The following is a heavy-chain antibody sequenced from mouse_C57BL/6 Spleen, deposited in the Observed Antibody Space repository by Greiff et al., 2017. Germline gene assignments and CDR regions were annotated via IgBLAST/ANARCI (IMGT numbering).Heavy chain of an antibody. CDR1: GYTFTSYD. J-gene: IGHJ1*03. CDR2: IYPRDGST. D-gene: IGHD1-1*01. Sequence: QVQLQQSGPELVKPGASVKLSCKASGYTFTSYDINWVKQRPGQGLEWIGWIYPRDGSTKYNEKFKGKATLTVDTSSSTAYMELHSLTSDDSAVYFCARSVRYYYGSSSYWYFDVWGTGTTVTVSS. CDR3: ARSVRYYYGSSSYWYFDV. V-gene: IGHV1-85*01.